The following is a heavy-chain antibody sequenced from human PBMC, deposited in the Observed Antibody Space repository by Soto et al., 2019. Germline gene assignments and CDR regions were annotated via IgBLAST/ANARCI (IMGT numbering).Heavy chain of an antibody. CDR2: IYYSGST. CDR3: ARGPRSGWFEF. Sequence: PSETLSLTCTVSGGFISSYYWSWIRQPPGKGLEWIGYIYYSGSTYYNPSLKSRITISSDTSKNQFSLKLSSVTAADTAMYYCARGPRSGWFEFWGLGTRIIVSS. V-gene: IGHV4-59*01. J-gene: IGHJ4*02. CDR1: GGFISSYY. D-gene: IGHD6-19*01.